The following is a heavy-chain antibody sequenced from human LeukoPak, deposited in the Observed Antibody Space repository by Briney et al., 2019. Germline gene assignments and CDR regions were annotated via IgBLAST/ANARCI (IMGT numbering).Heavy chain of an antibody. CDR1: GFTFSSYN. D-gene: IGHD2/OR15-2a*01. CDR3: ARGKTSQNIVTRKTYNWFDP. CDR2: ISSSSDYI. Sequence: PGGSLRLSCAASGFTFSSYNMNWVRQAPGKGLEWVSSISSSSDYIYFADSVKGRFTISRDNAKNSLYLQMKSLRAEDTAVYYCARGKTSQNIVTRKTYNWFDPWGQGTLVTVSS. V-gene: IGHV3-21*01. J-gene: IGHJ5*02.